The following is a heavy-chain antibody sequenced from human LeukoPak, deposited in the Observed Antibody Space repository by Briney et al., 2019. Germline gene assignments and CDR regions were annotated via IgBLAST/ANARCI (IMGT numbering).Heavy chain of an antibody. J-gene: IGHJ5*02. V-gene: IGHV4-61*02. CDR3: ARDRFSDYDSSGYGGTGWFDP. CDR2: MYTTGST. D-gene: IGHD3-22*01. CDR1: GGSISSGSHY. Sequence: SQTLSLTCTVSGGSISSGSHYWSWIRQPAGRGLEWFGRMYTTGSTVYNPSLKSRVTISVDRTKNQFSLKLSSVTAADTAVYYCARDRFSDYDSSGYGGTGWFDPWGQGTLVTVSS.